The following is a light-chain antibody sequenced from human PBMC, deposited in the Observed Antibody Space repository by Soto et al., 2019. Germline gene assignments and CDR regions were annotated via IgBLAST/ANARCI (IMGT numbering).Light chain of an antibody. CDR3: QQYGSSPRT. Sequence: TQSPSTLSGSVGDRVTITCRASQTISSWLAWYQQKPGQAPRLLIYGASRRATGIPDRFSGSGSETDFTLTISRLEPEDFAVYYCQQYGSSPRTFGQGTKVDIK. J-gene: IGKJ1*01. V-gene: IGKV3-20*01. CDR1: QTISSW. CDR2: GAS.